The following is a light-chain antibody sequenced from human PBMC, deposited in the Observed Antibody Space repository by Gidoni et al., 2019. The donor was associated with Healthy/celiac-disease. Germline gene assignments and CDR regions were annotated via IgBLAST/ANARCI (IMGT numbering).Light chain of an antibody. J-gene: IGKJ3*01. V-gene: IGKV1-39*01. CDR3: QQSYSTPPLFT. CDR2: AAS. Sequence: DIQMTQSPSSLSASVGDRVTITCRASQSISSYLNWYQQKPWKAPKLLIYAASSLQSGVPSRFIGIGSVTDFTLTISSLQPEDFATYYCQQSYSTPPLFTFGPGTKVDIK. CDR1: QSISSY.